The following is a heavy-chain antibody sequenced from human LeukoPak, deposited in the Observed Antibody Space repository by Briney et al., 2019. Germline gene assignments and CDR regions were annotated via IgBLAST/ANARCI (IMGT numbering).Heavy chain of an antibody. V-gene: IGHV3-21*01. D-gene: IGHD3-22*01. CDR1: EFTFSSYS. CDR2: ISGSSSDI. CDR3: AKDPTHYRVWDDYDSTVLSY. Sequence: GGSLRLSCAGSEFTFSSYSMNWVRQAPGKGLEWVSSISGSSSDIYYADSVKGRFTISRDNAKNSLYLQMNSLRAADTAVYYCAKDPTHYRVWDDYDSTVLSYWGQGTLVTVSS. J-gene: IGHJ4*02.